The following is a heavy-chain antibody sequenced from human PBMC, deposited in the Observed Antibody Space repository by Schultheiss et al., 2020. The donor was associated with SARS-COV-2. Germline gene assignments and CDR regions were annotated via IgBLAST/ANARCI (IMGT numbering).Heavy chain of an antibody. CDR2: IYSGGST. CDR3: TRDLWADAPIFDY. CDR1: GFTFSSYG. D-gene: IGHD3-16*01. J-gene: IGHJ4*02. Sequence: GGSLRLSCAASGFTFSSYGMHWVRQAPGKGLEWVSVIYSGGSTYYADSVKGRFTISRDNAKNSLYLQMNSLRAEDTAVYFCTRDLWADAPIFDYWGQGALVTVSS. V-gene: IGHV3-NL1*01.